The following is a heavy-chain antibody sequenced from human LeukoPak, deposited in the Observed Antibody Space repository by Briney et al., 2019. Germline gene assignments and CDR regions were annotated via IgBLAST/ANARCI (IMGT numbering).Heavy chain of an antibody. CDR1: GYTFTNYD. J-gene: IGHJ4*02. D-gene: IGHD2-15*01. V-gene: IGHV1-8*01. Sequence: ASVTVSCKASGYTFTNYDINWVRRATGQGLEWMGWMNPNSGNTGYAQKFQGRVTMTRSTSISTAYMELSSLTSEDTAVYYCARVSLGYCSGGTCYFQDHWGQGTLVTVSS. CDR3: ARVSLGYCSGGTCYFQDH. CDR2: MNPNSGNT.